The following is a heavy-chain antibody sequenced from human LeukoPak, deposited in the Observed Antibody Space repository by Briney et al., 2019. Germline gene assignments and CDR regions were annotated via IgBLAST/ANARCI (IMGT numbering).Heavy chain of an antibody. CDR3: SRFYGDYYYYYGMDV. D-gene: IGHD4-17*01. J-gene: IGHJ6*02. CDR2: IKSKTDGGTT. V-gene: IGHV3-15*01. Sequence: GGSLRLSCAASGFTSSNAWMSWVRQAPGKGREWVGRIKSKTDGGTTDYAAPVKGRFTISRDDSKNTLYLQMNSLKTEDTAVYYFSRFYGDYYYYYGMDVWGQGTTVTVSS. CDR1: GFTSSNAW.